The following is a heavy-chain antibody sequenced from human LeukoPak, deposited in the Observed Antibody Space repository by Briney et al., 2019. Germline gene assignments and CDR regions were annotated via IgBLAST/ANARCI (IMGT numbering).Heavy chain of an antibody. D-gene: IGHD1-14*01. Sequence: GASVTVSCKASGYTFTGYYVHWVRQAPGQGLEWIVWINPNNGGTEYAQKFRGRVTMTRDTSTGTAYMNLNSLRSDDTAVYYCARDGSQMTIAGTAVDYWGQGTLVTVSS. J-gene: IGHJ4*02. CDR3: ARDGSQMTIAGTAVDY. CDR2: INPNNGGT. V-gene: IGHV1-2*02. CDR1: GYTFTGYY.